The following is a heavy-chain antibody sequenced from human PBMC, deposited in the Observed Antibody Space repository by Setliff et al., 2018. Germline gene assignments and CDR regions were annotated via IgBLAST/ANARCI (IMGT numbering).Heavy chain of an antibody. V-gene: IGHV4-38-2*01. CDR3: ARLWRRIQQIDY. CDR2: IYHSGST. Sequence: PSETLSLTCAVSGYSISSGYYWGWIRQPPGKGLEWIGSIYHSGSTYYNPSLESRVTISVDTSKNQFSLKLSSVTAADTAVYYCARLWRRIQQIDYWGQGTLVTVS. D-gene: IGHD3-10*01. J-gene: IGHJ4*02. CDR1: GYSISSGYY.